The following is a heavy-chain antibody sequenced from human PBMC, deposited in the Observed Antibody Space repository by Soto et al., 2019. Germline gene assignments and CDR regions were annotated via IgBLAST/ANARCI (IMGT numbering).Heavy chain of an antibody. Sequence: QVQLQQWGAGLLKPSETLSLTCAVYGGSLSGYYWSWIRQPPGKGLEWIGEINHSGSTNYNPSLKSRVTISVDTSKNQFSLKLSSVTAADTAVYYCASAPYGSGSLDYWGQGTLVIVSS. CDR2: INHSGST. CDR1: GGSLSGYY. V-gene: IGHV4-34*01. D-gene: IGHD3-10*01. CDR3: ASAPYGSGSLDY. J-gene: IGHJ4*02.